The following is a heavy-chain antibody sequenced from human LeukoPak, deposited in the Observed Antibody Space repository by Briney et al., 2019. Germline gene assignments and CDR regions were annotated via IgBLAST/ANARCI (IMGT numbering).Heavy chain of an antibody. CDR2: INHSGST. D-gene: IGHD3-10*01. J-gene: IGHJ6*02. V-gene: IGHV4-34*01. Sequence: SETLSLTCAVYGGSFSGYYWSWIRQPPGKGLEWIGEINHSGSTNYNPSLKSRVTISVDTSKNQFSLKLSSVTAADTAVYYCARFPLYYYGSGSPPYYGMDVWGQGTTATVSS. CDR1: GGSFSGYY. CDR3: ARFPLYYYGSGSPPYYGMDV.